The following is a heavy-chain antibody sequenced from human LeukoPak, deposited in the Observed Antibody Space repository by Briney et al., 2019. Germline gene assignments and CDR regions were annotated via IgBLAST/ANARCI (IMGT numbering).Heavy chain of an antibody. V-gene: IGHV1-18*01. CDR1: GYTFTSDG. Sequence: ASVKVSCKASGYTFTSDGINWGRQAPGQGREWMGWISAYNGNTNYAQKLQGSVTMTTDTSTSTAYMELRSLRFDDTAVYYCARGGYYDSSGSPDYWGQGTLVTVSS. D-gene: IGHD3-22*01. CDR2: ISAYNGNT. CDR3: ARGGYYDSSGSPDY. J-gene: IGHJ4*02.